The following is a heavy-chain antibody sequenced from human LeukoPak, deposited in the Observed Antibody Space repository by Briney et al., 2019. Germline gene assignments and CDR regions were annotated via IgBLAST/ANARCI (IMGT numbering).Heavy chain of an antibody. Sequence: ASVKVSCKASGGTFSSYTISWVRQAPGQGLEWMGRIIPILGIANYAQKFQGRVTITADKSTSTAYMELSRLRSDDTAVYYCARVAYSYGTNWFDPWGQGTLVTVSS. CDR1: GGTFSSYT. CDR3: ARVAYSYGTNWFDP. J-gene: IGHJ5*02. V-gene: IGHV1-69*02. D-gene: IGHD5-18*01. CDR2: IIPILGIA.